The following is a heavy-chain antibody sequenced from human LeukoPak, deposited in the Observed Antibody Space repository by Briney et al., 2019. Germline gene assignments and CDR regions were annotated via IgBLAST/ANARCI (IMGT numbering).Heavy chain of an antibody. CDR2: IYYSGST. V-gene: IGHV4-39*01. Sequence: SETLSLTCTVSGGSISSSSYYWGWIRQPPGKGLEWIGSIYYSGSTYYNPSLKSRVTISVDTSKNQFSLKLSSVTAADTAVYYCARHAGVRGVTIHNFDPWGQGTLVTVSS. CDR1: GGSISSSSYY. D-gene: IGHD3-10*01. CDR3: ARHAGVRGVTIHNFDP. J-gene: IGHJ5*02.